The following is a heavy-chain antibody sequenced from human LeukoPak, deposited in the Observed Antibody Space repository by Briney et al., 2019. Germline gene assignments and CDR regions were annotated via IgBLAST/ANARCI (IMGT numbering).Heavy chain of an antibody. Sequence: ASVKVSCKASGYTFTSYGISWVRQAPGQGLEWMGWISAYNGNTNYAQKLQGRVTMTTVTSTSTAYMELRSLRSDDTAVYYCARDGRHRYYYDRSGNYGSWFDPWGQGTLVTVSS. D-gene: IGHD3-22*01. CDR3: ARDGRHRYYYDRSGNYGSWFDP. J-gene: IGHJ5*02. CDR1: GYTFTSYG. V-gene: IGHV1-18*01. CDR2: ISAYNGNT.